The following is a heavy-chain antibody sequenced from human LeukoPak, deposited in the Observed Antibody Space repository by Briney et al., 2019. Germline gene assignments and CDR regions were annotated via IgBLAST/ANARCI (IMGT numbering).Heavy chain of an antibody. CDR2: ISSSSSTI. Sequence: GGSLRLSCAASGFTFSSYSMNWVRQAPGKGLEWVSYISSSSSTIYYADSVKGRFTISRDNAKNSLYLQMNSLRAEDTAVYYCARDEGSDYGDYDKDYWGQGTLVTVSS. CDR3: ARDEGSDYGDYDKDY. V-gene: IGHV3-48*04. J-gene: IGHJ4*02. CDR1: GFTFSSYS. D-gene: IGHD4-17*01.